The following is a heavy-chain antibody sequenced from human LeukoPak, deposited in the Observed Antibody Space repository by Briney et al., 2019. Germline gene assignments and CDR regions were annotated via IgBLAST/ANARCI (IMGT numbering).Heavy chain of an antibody. CDR3: AKDLRPDGLYDFDS. V-gene: IGHV3-23*01. CDR2: IAGNSITI. Sequence: GRSLRLSCAASGFTFSTYAMNWVRQAPGRGLERDSVIAGNSITIRYADSVKGRFTISRDNSKNTVFLQMNSLKVEDTALYYCAKDLRPDGLYDFDSWGQGTLVTVSS. CDR1: GFTFSTYA. J-gene: IGHJ4*02. D-gene: IGHD5/OR15-5a*01.